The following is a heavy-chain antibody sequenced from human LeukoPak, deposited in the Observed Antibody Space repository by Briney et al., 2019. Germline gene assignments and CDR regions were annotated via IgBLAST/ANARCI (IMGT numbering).Heavy chain of an antibody. J-gene: IGHJ4*02. V-gene: IGHV3-11*01. CDR2: ISPDGTTS. CDR1: GFTFSDHY. CDR3: ARGQWGLDY. D-gene: IGHD1-26*01. Sequence: PGGSLRLSCAAAGFTFSDHYMTWIRQAPGKALEWVSYISPDGTTSYYADSLKGRLTVSRDNAKNSLYLQMNSLSAEDTAVYFCARGQWGLDYWGQGALVTVSS.